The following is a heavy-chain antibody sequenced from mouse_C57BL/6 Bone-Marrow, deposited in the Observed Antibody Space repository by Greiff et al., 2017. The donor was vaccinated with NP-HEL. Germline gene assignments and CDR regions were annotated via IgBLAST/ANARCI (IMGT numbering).Heavy chain of an antibody. CDR2: ISNGGGST. Sequence: VQLMESGGGLVQPGGSLKLSCAASGFTFSDYYMYWVRQTPEKRLEWVAYISNGGGSTYYPDTVKGRFTISRDNAKNTLYLQMSRLKSEDTAMYYCARRGYDRPWFAYWGQGTLVTVSA. D-gene: IGHD2-2*01. J-gene: IGHJ3*01. CDR3: ARRGYDRPWFAY. CDR1: GFTFSDYY. V-gene: IGHV5-12*01.